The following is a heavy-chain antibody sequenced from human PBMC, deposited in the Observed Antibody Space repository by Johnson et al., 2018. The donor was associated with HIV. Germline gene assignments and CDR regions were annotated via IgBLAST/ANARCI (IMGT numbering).Heavy chain of an antibody. D-gene: IGHD6-6*01. V-gene: IGHV3-23*04. CDR2: ISVSGDST. CDR3: AKDISPLYSSSDAFDI. CDR1: GFTFSNYA. Sequence: VQLVESGGGVVRPGGSLRLSCAASGFTFSNYAMTWVRQSPGKGLEWVSTISVSGDSTYYADSVKGRFTISRDNSKNTLYLQMNSLRAEDTALYYCAKDISPLYSSSDAFDIWGQGTMVTVSS. J-gene: IGHJ3*02.